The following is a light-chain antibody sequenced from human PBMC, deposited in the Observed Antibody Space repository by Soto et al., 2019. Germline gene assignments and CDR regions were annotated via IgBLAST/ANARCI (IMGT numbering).Light chain of an antibody. J-gene: IGLJ1*01. Sequence: QSVLAQPASVYGSPGQSITISCTGTSSDVGGYNFVSWYQHHPGKAPKLIIYYVTNRLSGISNRFSGSKSGNTASLTISVLQVEDEADYYCTSYTSSITFVFGTGTKVTAL. CDR1: SSDVGGYNF. CDR3: TSYTSSITFV. V-gene: IGLV2-14*03. CDR2: YVT.